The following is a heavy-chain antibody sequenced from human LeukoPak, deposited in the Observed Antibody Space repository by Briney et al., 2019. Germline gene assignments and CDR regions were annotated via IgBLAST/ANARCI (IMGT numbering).Heavy chain of an antibody. CDR1: GFTFSTYA. Sequence: GGSLRFPCAASGFTFSTYAMNWVRLAPGKGLEWVSAISDSGGSTYSADSVKGRFTISRDNSKNTLYLQMNSLKAEDTAVYYCAKTRGWPYYFDYWGQGTLVTVS. V-gene: IGHV3-23*01. D-gene: IGHD6-19*01. J-gene: IGHJ4*02. CDR3: AKTRGWPYYFDY. CDR2: ISDSGGST.